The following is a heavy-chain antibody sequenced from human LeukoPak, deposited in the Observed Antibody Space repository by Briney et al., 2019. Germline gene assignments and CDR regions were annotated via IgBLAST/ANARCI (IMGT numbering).Heavy chain of an antibody. D-gene: IGHD5-18*01. J-gene: IGHJ4*02. V-gene: IGHV4-31*03. CDR1: GGSISSGGYY. CDR2: SYSSGST. CDR3: ARGIPVSRFDK. Sequence: SQTLSLTCTVSGGSISSGGYYCSWIRQHPGKGLEWIGYSYSSGSTYYNPSLKSRVTISLDTSKNQFSLKLSSVTAADTAVYYCARGIPVSRFDKWGQGTLVTVSS.